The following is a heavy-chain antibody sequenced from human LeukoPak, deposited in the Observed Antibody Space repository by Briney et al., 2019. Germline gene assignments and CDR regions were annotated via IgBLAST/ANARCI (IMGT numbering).Heavy chain of an antibody. CDR3: ARGDYGDRNDY. CDR1: GYSFSEYY. Sequence: ASVKVSRKASGYSFSEYYVHWVRQSPGQGLEWMGWINPNSGGTNSAQKFQGRVTMTRDTSINTAYMELTILRSDDTAVYYCARGDYGDRNDYWGQGTLITVSS. CDR2: INPNSGGT. V-gene: IGHV1-2*02. D-gene: IGHD4-17*01. J-gene: IGHJ4*02.